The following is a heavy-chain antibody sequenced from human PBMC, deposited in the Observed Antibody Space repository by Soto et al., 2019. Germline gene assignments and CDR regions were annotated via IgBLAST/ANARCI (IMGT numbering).Heavy chain of an antibody. CDR1: GYSLTSYD. Sequence: ASVRVSCKASGYSLTSYDINWVRQATGQGLEWMGWMNPNSGNTGYAQKFQGRVTMTRNTSISTAYMELSSLRSEDTAVYYCAWMSGPPTRAFDIWGQGTMVTVSS. CDR2: MNPNSGNT. V-gene: IGHV1-8*01. D-gene: IGHD6-25*01. CDR3: AWMSGPPTRAFDI. J-gene: IGHJ3*02.